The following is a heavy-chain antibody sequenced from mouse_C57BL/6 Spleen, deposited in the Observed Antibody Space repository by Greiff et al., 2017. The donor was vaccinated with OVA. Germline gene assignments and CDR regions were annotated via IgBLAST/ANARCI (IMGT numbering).Heavy chain of an antibody. D-gene: IGHD2-2*01. CDR3: ARREGYLYAMDY. V-gene: IGHV8-12*01. J-gene: IGHJ4*01. Sequence: QVTLKVCGPGILQSSQTLSLTCSFSGFSLSTSGMGVSWIRQPSGKGLEWLAHIYWDDDKRYNPSLKSRLTISKDTSRNQVFLKITSVDTADTATYYCARREGYLYAMDYWGQGTSVTVSS. CDR2: IYWDDDK. CDR1: GFSLSTSGMG.